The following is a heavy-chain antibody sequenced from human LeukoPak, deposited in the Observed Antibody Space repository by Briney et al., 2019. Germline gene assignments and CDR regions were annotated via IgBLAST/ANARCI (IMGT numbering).Heavy chain of an antibody. CDR1: GYTFTSYA. D-gene: IGHD6-19*01. V-gene: IGHV7-4-1*02. Sequence: ASVKVSCNASGYTFTSYAMNWVRQAPGQGLEWMGWINTNTGNPTYAQGFTGRFVFSLDTSVSTAYLQISSLKAEDTAVYYCASPDYSSGWDYFDYWGQGTLVTVSS. J-gene: IGHJ4*02. CDR2: INTNTGNP. CDR3: ASPDYSSGWDYFDY.